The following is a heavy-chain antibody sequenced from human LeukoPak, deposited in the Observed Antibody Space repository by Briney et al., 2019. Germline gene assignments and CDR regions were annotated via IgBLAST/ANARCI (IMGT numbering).Heavy chain of an antibody. Sequence: SQTLSLTCAVSGGSISSGGYSWSWIRQPPGKGLEWIGYIYHSGSTYYNPSLKSRVTISVDRSKNQFSLKLSSVTAADTAVYYCARAHPSGHLLDYWGQGTLVTVSS. CDR1: GGSISSGGYS. V-gene: IGHV4-30-2*01. J-gene: IGHJ4*02. CDR3: ARAHPSGHLLDY. CDR2: IYHSGST.